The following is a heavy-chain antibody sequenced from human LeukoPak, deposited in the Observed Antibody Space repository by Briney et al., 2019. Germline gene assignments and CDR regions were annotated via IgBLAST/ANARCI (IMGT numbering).Heavy chain of an antibody. CDR1: GGTFSSYA. J-gene: IGHJ4*02. Sequence: ASVKVSCKASGGTFSSYAISWVRQAPGQGLEWMGIINPSGGSTSYAQKFQGRVTMTRDTSTSTVYMELSSLGSEDTAVYYCVAAGNNPYVLDYWGQGTLVTVSS. CDR2: INPSGGST. CDR3: VAAGNNPYVLDY. V-gene: IGHV1-46*01. D-gene: IGHD6-13*01.